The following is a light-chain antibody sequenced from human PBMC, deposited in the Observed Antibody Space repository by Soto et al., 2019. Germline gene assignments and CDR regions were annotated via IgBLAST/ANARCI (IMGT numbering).Light chain of an antibody. Sequence: DIQMTQSPSSLSASVGDRVTITCRASQSITTYLNWYQHKVGKAPALLIYAAANLQPGVSSRFSGDGSETDFTLTITIVQPEDSATYYCQQCYTVPQMTFGPGTRLEI. CDR1: QSITTY. J-gene: IGKJ5*01. CDR3: QQCYTVPQMT. CDR2: AAA. V-gene: IGKV1-39*01.